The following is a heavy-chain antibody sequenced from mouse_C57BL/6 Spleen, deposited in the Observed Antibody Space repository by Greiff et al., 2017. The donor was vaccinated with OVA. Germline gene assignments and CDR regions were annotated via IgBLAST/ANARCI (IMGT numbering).Heavy chain of an antibody. D-gene: IGHD2-5*01. V-gene: IGHV1-55*01. J-gene: IGHJ2*01. CDR3: ARETYYSNYFDY. CDR2: IYPGSGST. Sequence: QVQLQQPGAELVKPGASVKMSCKASGYTFTSYWITWVKQRPGQGLEWIGDIYPGSGSTNYYEKFKSKATLTVDTSSSTAYMQLSSLTSEDSAVYYCARETYYSNYFDYWGQGTTLTVSS. CDR1: GYTFTSYW.